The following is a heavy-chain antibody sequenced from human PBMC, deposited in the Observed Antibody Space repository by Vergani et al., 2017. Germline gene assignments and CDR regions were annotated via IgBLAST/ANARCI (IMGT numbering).Heavy chain of an antibody. V-gene: IGHV3-21*04. Sequence: EVQLVESGGGLVKPGGSLRLSCAASGFTFSSYSMNWVRQAPGKGLEWVSSISSSSSYIYYADSVKGRFTISRDNSKNTLYLQMNSLRAEDTAVYYCAKPDDYVWGSYRYFDYWGQGTLVTVSS. CDR2: ISSSSSYI. CDR1: GFTFSSYS. CDR3: AKPDDYVWGSYRYFDY. J-gene: IGHJ4*02. D-gene: IGHD3-16*02.